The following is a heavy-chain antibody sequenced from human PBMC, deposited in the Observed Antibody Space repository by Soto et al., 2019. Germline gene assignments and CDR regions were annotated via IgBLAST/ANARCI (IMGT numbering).Heavy chain of an antibody. V-gene: IGHV4-30-2*06. CDR3: ARGGGYDSFDF. CDR2: ISHVETT. Sequence: PSETLSLTCSVSGVTISYGGYSWSWIRQSPGKGQEWLGYISHVETTYYNPSFQSRLSLSIDRTRNQFSLSLSSMTAADKAVYYCARGGGYDSFDFWGQGIQVTVSS. CDR1: GVTISYGGYS. J-gene: IGHJ4*02. D-gene: IGHD3-3*01.